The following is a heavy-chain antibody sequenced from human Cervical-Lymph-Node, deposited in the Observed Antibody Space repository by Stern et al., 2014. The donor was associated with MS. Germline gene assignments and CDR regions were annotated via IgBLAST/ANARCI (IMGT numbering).Heavy chain of an antibody. CDR2: ISSSSSYI. Sequence: EVQLVESGGCLVKPGGSLRLSCAASGFTFSSYSMNWVRQAPGKGLEWDSFISSSSSYIYYADSVKGRFTISRDNAKNSLYLQMNSLRAEDTAVYYCARGTYYYYYYGMDVWGQGTTVTVSS. CDR1: GFTFSSYS. J-gene: IGHJ6*02. V-gene: IGHV3-21*01. CDR3: ARGTYYYYYYGMDV.